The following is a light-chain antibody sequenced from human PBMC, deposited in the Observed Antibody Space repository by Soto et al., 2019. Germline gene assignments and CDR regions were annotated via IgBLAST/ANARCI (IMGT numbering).Light chain of an antibody. CDR2: MAS. J-gene: IGKJ1*01. CDR3: QQYKSYPWT. Sequence: DIQMTQSPSTLSATVGDRVTITCQASQSISSWLAWYQQKPGKAPRLLIYMASSLESGVPSRFSGSGSGTEFTLTISSLQHDDFATYYCQQYKSYPWTFGQGTKVEIK. CDR1: QSISSW. V-gene: IGKV1-5*03.